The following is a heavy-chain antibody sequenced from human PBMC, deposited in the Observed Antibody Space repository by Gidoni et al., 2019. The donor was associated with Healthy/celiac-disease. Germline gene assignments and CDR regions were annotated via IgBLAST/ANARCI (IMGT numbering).Heavy chain of an antibody. CDR1: GYSISRGYY. CDR2: IYHSGST. J-gene: IGHJ5*02. V-gene: IGHV4-38-2*02. Sequence: QVQLQESGPGLVKPSETLSLTCAVSGYSISRGYYWGWLRPPPGKGLEWIGSIYHSGSTYYNPSLKSRVTISVDTSKNQFSLKLSSVTAADTAVYYCARDHSNWFDPWGQGTLVTVSS. CDR3: ARDHSNWFDP. D-gene: IGHD4-4*01.